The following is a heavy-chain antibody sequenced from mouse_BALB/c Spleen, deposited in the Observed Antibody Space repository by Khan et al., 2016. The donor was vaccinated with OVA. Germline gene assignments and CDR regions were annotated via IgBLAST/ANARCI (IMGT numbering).Heavy chain of an antibody. D-gene: IGHD4-1*01. CDR2: IYPGNTDT. J-gene: IGHJ3*01. CDR3: TRRNWDVAWFAY. CDR1: GYTFTSYW. V-gene: IGHV1-5*01. Sequence: EVQLQQSGTMLARPGASVKMSCKASGYTFTSYWMHWVKQRPGQGLEWIGDIYPGNTDTNYNQKFKGKAKLTAVTSTSTAYMELSSLTNEDSAVYYCTRRNWDVAWFAYWGQGTLVTVSA.